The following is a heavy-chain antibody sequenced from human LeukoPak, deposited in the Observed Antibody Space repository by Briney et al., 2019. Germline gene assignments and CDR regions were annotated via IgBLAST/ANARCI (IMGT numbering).Heavy chain of an antibody. CDR3: ARAGSGRYGDYNY. CDR2: INHSGST. Sequence: SETLSLTCAVYGGSFSGYYWSWIRQPPGKGLEWIGGINHSGSTNYNPSLKSRVTISVDTSKNQFSLKLSSVTAADTAVYYCARAGSGRYGDYNYWGQGTLVTVSS. J-gene: IGHJ4*02. D-gene: IGHD4-17*01. V-gene: IGHV4-34*01. CDR1: GGSFSGYY.